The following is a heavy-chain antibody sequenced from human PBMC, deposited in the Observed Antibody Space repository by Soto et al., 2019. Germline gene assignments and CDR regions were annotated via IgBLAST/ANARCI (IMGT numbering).Heavy chain of an antibody. Sequence: SVKVSCKASGGTFSSYAISWVRQAPGQGLEWMRGIIPIFGTANYAQKFQGRVTITADESTSTAYMELSSLRSEDTAVYYCARGRRGVTTFSFYHYYGMDVWGQGTTVTVSS. V-gene: IGHV1-69*13. CDR2: IIPIFGTA. D-gene: IGHD4-4*01. J-gene: IGHJ6*02. CDR3: ARGRRGVTTFSFYHYYGMDV. CDR1: GGTFSSYA.